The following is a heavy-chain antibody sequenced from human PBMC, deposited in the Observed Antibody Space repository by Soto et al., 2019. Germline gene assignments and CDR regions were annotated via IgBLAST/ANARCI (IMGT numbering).Heavy chain of an antibody. CDR2: IYYSGRS. V-gene: IGHV4-30-4*01. Sequence: HLQESGPGLVKPSQTLSLTCTVSGDSITSGDNYWSWIRQPPGKGLEWIGYIYYSGRSYYTPSLKSRVTMSVDTSKNQFSLTLTSVTAADTAVYYCARGGGFDSWGRGSLVTVSS. D-gene: IGHD3-16*01. CDR3: ARGGGFDS. CDR1: GDSITSGDNY. J-gene: IGHJ4*02.